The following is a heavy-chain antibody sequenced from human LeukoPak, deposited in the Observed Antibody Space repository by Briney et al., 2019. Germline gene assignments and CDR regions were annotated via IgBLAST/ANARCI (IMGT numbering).Heavy chain of an antibody. J-gene: IGHJ4*02. D-gene: IGHD3-22*01. V-gene: IGHV3-21*01. CDR1: GFTFSSYA. CDR2: ITTTGTYI. CDR3: ARDLYRIVVVPHYFDY. Sequence: GGSLRLSCAASGFTFSSYAMSWVRQAPGKALEWVSSITTTGTYIFYGDSVKGRFTISRDNAKNSLYLQMNSLRAEDTAVYYCARDLYRIVVVPHYFDYWGQGTLVTVSS.